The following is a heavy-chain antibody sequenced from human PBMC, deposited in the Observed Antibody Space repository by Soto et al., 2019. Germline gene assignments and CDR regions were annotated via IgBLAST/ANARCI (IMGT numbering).Heavy chain of an antibody. V-gene: IGHV3-33*01. D-gene: IGHD1-26*01. CDR3: ARDRHRIVGAKNAFDI. J-gene: IGHJ3*02. Sequence: QVQLVESGGGVVQPGRSLRLSCAASGFTFSSYGMHWVRQAPGKGLEWVAVIWYDGSNKYYADSVKGRFTISRDNSKNTLYLQMNSLRAEDTAVYYCARDRHRIVGAKNAFDIWGQGTMVTVSS. CDR2: IWYDGSNK. CDR1: GFTFSSYG.